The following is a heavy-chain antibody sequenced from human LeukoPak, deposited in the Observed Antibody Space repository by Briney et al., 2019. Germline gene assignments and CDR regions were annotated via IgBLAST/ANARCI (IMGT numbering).Heavy chain of an antibody. J-gene: IGHJ5*02. V-gene: IGHV3-21*01. CDR3: ARDLRTGFTMVLGVRPRVNWFDP. Sequence: GGSLRLSCAASGFTFSSYSMNWVRQAPGKGLEWVSSISSSSSYIYYADSVKGRFTISRDNAKNSLYLQMNSLRAEDTAVYYCARDLRTGFTMVLGVRPRVNWFDPWGQGTLVTVSS. CDR2: ISSSSSYI. CDR1: GFTFSSYS. D-gene: IGHD3-10*01.